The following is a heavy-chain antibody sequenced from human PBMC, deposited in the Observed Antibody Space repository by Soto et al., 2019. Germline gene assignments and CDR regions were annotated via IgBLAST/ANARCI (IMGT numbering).Heavy chain of an antibody. Sequence: GGSLRLSCAASGFTFSDYGMQWVRQAPGKGPEWVAFIWYDGSKKYYGDSVKGRFTISRDNSKNTLYLQMNSLRAEDTAVYYCASQAFDYWGQGTLVTVSS. CDR1: GFTFSDYG. CDR3: ASQAFDY. CDR2: IWYDGSKK. V-gene: IGHV3-33*01. J-gene: IGHJ4*02.